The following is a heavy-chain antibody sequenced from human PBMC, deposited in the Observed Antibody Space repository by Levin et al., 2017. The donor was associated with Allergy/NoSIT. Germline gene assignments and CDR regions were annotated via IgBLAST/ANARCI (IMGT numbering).Heavy chain of an antibody. CDR2: IYYSGRT. V-gene: IGHV4-31*03. J-gene: IGHJ4*02. D-gene: IGHD6-6*01. CDR3: ARASQLGGIDY. Sequence: TLSLTCTVSGGSISSGAHYWSWIRQHPGKGLEWIGYIYYSGRTFYNPSLKSRLTISVDTSKNQFSLRLRSVTAADTAVYYCARASQLGGIDYWGQGTLVTVSS. CDR1: GGSISSGAHY.